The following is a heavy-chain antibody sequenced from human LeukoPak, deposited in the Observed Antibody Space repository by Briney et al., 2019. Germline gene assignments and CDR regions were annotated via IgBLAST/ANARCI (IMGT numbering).Heavy chain of an antibody. D-gene: IGHD1-1*01. CDR1: GFTFSDYD. V-gene: IGHV3-13*01. Sequence: GGSLRLSCAASGFTFSDYDMHWVRQPTGKGLEWVAAIGTAGDTYYTGSVKGRFTISRENAKNSLYLQMNSLRAGDTAVYYCARVAKERVGGVYYFDYWGQGALVTVSS. J-gene: IGHJ4*02. CDR2: IGTAGDT. CDR3: ARVAKERVGGVYYFDY.